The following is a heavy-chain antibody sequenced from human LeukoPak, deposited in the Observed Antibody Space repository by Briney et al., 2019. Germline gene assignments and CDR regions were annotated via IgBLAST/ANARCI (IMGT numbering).Heavy chain of an antibody. CDR2: IYYSGST. V-gene: IGHV4-59*08. D-gene: IGHD3-3*01. CDR3: ARHESDFWSGYYMWRGGHNWFDP. J-gene: IGHJ5*02. CDR1: GGSISSYY. Sequence: KTSETLSLTCTVSGGSISSYYWSWIRQPPGKGLEWIGYIYYSGSTNYNPSLKSRVTISVDTSKNQFSLKLSSVTAADTAVYYCARHESDFWSGYYMWRGGHNWFDPWGQGTLVTVSS.